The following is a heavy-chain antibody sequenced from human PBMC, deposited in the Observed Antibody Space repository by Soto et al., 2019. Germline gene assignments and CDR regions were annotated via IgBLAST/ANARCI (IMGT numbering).Heavy chain of an antibody. Sequence: EVQLVESGGSVVRPGGSLRLSWAASGFTFDDYGMSWVRQAPGKGLEWVSGINWNGGSTGYADSVKGRFTISRDNAKNSLYLQMNSLRAEDTALYHCARDRFVCSSTSCNYWYFDLWGRGTLVTVSS. CDR2: INWNGGST. J-gene: IGHJ2*01. CDR3: ARDRFVCSSTSCNYWYFDL. CDR1: GFTFDDYG. D-gene: IGHD2-2*01. V-gene: IGHV3-20*01.